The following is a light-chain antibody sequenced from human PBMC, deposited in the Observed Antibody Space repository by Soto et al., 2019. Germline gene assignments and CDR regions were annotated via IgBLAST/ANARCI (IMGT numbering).Light chain of an antibody. V-gene: IGLV1-40*01. J-gene: IGLJ1*01. CDR3: HSYDSSLSGYG. CDR2: WSI. Sequence: QSVLTQPPSLSGAPGQRVTISCTGSGSNIGAPYDVHWYQHLPGTAPKLLIYWSINQPSGVPGRFSGSKAGTSASLSSTGIQAEDDADYYCHSYDSSLSGYGFGAGTKLTVL. CDR1: GSNIGAPYD.